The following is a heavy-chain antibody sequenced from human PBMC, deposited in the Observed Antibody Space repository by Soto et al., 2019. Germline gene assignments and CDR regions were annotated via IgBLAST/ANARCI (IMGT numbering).Heavy chain of an antibody. CDR2: INFYNGNT. V-gene: IGHV1-18*01. CDR3: ARDTSRGEYDY. Sequence: GGSGEGFCKASWYTFTSYGISWVPQAPGQGLEWMGWINFYNGNTNYVQKLQGRVTITTDTSTSTAYLDLRSLRSDDTAVYFCARDTSRGEYDYWGQGTLVTVSS. J-gene: IGHJ4*02. CDR1: WYTFTSYG. D-gene: IGHD3-10*01.